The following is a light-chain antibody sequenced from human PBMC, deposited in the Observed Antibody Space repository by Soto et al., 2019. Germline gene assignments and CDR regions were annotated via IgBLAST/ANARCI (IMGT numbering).Light chain of an antibody. V-gene: IGKV3D-7*01. CDR2: GAS. J-gene: IGKJ3*01. CDR1: PCVSSSY. Sequence: PGARVTLSFRASPCVSSSYLTWYQQKPGQAPRLLIYGASTRATSIPARFSGSGSGTVFTLTISSLQPEDCAVYYCQQDYTRFTFGPGTKVDIK. CDR3: QQDYTRFT.